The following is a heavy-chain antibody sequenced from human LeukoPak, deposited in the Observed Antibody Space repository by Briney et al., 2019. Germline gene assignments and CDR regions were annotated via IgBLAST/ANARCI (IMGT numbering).Heavy chain of an antibody. CDR3: VSFYGTY. Sequence: GGSLRLSCAASGNDWMHWVRQAPGKGLVWVSHINGDGSWTTYADSVKGRFTISKDNAKNTVYLQMNNLRAEDTAVYYCVSFYGTYWGRGNLVTVSS. J-gene: IGHJ4*02. V-gene: IGHV3-74*01. CDR1: GNDW. D-gene: IGHD2-2*01. CDR2: INGDGSWT.